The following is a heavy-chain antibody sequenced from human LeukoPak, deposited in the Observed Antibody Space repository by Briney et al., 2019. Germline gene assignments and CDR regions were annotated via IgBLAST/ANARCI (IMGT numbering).Heavy chain of an antibody. CDR1: GGSISSYY. J-gene: IGHJ4*02. CDR2: IYYSGST. V-gene: IGHV4-59*12. Sequence: SETLSLTCTVSGGSISSYYWSWIRQPPGKGLEWIGYIYYSGSTYYNPSLRSRVTVSVDTSKNQFSLKLNSVTAADTAVYYCAREGGVPEASPFDSWGQGTLVTVSS. CDR3: AREGGVPEASPFDS. D-gene: IGHD2-2*01.